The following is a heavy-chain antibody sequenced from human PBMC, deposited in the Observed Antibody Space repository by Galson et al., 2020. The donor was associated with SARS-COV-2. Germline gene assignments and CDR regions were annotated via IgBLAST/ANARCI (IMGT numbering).Heavy chain of an antibody. Sequence: SETLSLTCTVSGGSISSSIYFWGWIRQPPGKGLQWIGTTYDSGSTYYDPSLKSRLTISVDTSKTQFSLKLSSVTAADTAVYYCARHGRGELLFPFDYWGQGILVTVSS. CDR1: GGSISSSIYF. D-gene: IGHD1-26*01. CDR2: TYDSGST. V-gene: IGHV4-39*01. CDR3: ARHGRGELLFPFDY. J-gene: IGHJ4*02.